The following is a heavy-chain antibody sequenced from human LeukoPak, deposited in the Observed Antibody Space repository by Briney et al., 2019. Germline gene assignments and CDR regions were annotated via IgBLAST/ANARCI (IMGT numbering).Heavy chain of an antibody. CDR1: GFTFSNAW. CDR3: ARGKGRITMLRGAPPMAGYYMDV. Sequence: PGGSLRLSCAASGFTFSNAWMSWVRQAPGKGLEWVGRIKSKTDGGTTDYAAPVKGRFTISRDDSKNTLYLQMNSLKTEDTAVYYCARGKGRITMLRGAPPMAGYYMDVWGKGTTVTVSS. J-gene: IGHJ6*03. V-gene: IGHV3-15*01. D-gene: IGHD3-10*01. CDR2: IKSKTDGGTT.